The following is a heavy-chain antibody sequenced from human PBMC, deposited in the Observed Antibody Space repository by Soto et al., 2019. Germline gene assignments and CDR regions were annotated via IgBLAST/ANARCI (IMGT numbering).Heavy chain of an antibody. D-gene: IGHD2-2*01. Sequence: EVQLVESGGGLVQPGGSLRLSCAASGFTFSSYSMNWVRQAPGKGLEWVSYIRSSSSTIYYADSVKGRVTISRDNAKNSRYLQMNSLTAGDTAVYYCATKPQIVLPAAIFWYFDLWGRGTLVTVSS. CDR3: ATKPQIVLPAAIFWYFDL. V-gene: IGHV3-48*01. CDR1: GFTFSSYS. CDR2: IRSSSSTI. J-gene: IGHJ2*01.